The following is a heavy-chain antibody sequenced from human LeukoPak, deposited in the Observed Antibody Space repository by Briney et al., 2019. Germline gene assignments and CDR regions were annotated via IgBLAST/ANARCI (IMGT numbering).Heavy chain of an antibody. V-gene: IGHV4-59*01. Sequence: SETLCLTCTVSGGSISSYYWSWIRQPPGKGLEWIGYIYYSGSTNYNPSLKSRVTISVDTSKNQFSLKLSSVTAADTAVYYCARDPRTYYYDSWGQGTLVTVSS. CDR1: GGSISSYY. CDR3: ARDPRTYYYDS. CDR2: IYYSGST. D-gene: IGHD3-22*01. J-gene: IGHJ4*02.